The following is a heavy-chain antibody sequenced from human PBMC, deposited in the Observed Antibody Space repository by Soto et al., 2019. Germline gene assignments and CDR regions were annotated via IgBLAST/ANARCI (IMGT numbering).Heavy chain of an antibody. V-gene: IGHV4-31*03. CDR3: ARLGTHLYYFDY. CDR2: IYYSGST. J-gene: IGHJ4*02. Sequence: QVQLQESGPGLVKPSQTLSLTCTVSGGSISSGGYYWSWIRQHPGKGLERIGYIYYSGSTYYNPSLKSRVTISVDTSKNQFSLKLSSVTAADTAVYYCARLGTHLYYFDYWGQGTLVTVSS. D-gene: IGHD6-13*01. CDR1: GGSISSGGYY.